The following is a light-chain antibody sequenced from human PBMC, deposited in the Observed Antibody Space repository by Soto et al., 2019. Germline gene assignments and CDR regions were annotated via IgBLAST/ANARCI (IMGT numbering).Light chain of an antibody. CDR1: QRISTY. CDR2: DAS. Sequence: DIQMTQSPSSLSASVGDRVTITCRASQRISTYLNWYQQKPGKDPKFLIYDASTLESGVPSRFTGSGSGTDFTLTITSLQPDDFATYYCQHYNSYSEAFGQGTKVDNK. J-gene: IGKJ1*01. CDR3: QHYNSYSEA. V-gene: IGKV1-5*01.